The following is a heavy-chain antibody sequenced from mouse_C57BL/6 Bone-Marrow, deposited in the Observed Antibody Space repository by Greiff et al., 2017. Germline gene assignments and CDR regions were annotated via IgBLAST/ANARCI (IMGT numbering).Heavy chain of an antibody. J-gene: IGHJ1*03. CDR2: IWRGGST. Sequence: VQLQQSGPGLVQPSQSLSITCTVSGFSLTSYGVHWVRQSPGKGLEWLGVIWRGGSTDYNAAFMSRLSIIQDNSKSQVFFKMNSLQADENAIYYCAKRGSSYGYFDVWGTGTTVTVSS. CDR1: GFSLTSYG. D-gene: IGHD1-1*01. V-gene: IGHV2-5*01. CDR3: AKRGSSYGYFDV.